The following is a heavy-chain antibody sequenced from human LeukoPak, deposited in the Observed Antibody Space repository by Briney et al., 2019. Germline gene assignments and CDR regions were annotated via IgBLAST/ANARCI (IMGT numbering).Heavy chain of an antibody. CDR2: LNPNSGGS. Sequence: GASVKVSCKASGYTFTGYYIHWVRQAPGQGLEWMGWLNPNSGGSYSTQKFQGRVTMTRDTSITTAYMELSRLTSDDTAMYYCAREDCSGGSCYSLSLTPVFHVFDIWGQGTMVTVSS. CDR3: AREDCSGGSCYSLSLTPVFHVFDI. D-gene: IGHD2-15*01. J-gene: IGHJ3*02. CDR1: GYTFTGYY. V-gene: IGHV1-2*02.